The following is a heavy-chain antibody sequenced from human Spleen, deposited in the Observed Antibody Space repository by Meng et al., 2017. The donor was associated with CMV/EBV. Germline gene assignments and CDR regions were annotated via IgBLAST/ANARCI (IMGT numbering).Heavy chain of an antibody. Sequence: GESLKISCTATGFTFGEYALNWVRQAPGKGLEWVGFIRSNAYGGTREYAASVKGRFTISRDDSKRVAYLQMNSLKTEDTAVYYCTREDHRRDRPFDIWGQGTMVTVSS. CDR3: TREDHRRDRPFDI. V-gene: IGHV3-49*04. D-gene: IGHD3-16*02. J-gene: IGHJ3*02. CDR2: IRSNAYGGTR. CDR1: GFTFGEYA.